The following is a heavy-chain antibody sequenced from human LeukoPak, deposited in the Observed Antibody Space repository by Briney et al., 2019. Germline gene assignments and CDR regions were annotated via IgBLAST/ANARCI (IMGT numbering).Heavy chain of an antibody. CDR2: IYYSGST. V-gene: IGHV4-30-4*08. Sequence: SQTLSLTCTVSGGSISSGDYYWSWIRQPPGKGLEWIGYIYYSGSTYYNPSLKSRVTISVDTSKNQFSLKLSSVTAADTAVYYCARDPGIAAAGIPVDAFDIWGQGTMVTVSS. D-gene: IGHD6-13*01. CDR3: ARDPGIAAAGIPVDAFDI. CDR1: GGSISSGDYY. J-gene: IGHJ3*02.